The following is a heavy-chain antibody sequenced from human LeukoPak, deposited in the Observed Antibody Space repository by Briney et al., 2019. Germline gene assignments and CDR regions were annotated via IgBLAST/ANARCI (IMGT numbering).Heavy chain of an antibody. D-gene: IGHD3-22*01. V-gene: IGHV1-18*01. CDR1: GCTFTSYG. J-gene: IGHJ4*02. CDR3: ASANYYDSSGYYYFDY. Sequence: ASVKVSCKASGCTFTSYGTSWVRQAPGQGLEWMGWISAYNGNTNYAQKLQGRVTMTTDTSTSTAYMELRSLRSDDTAVYYCASANYYDSSGYYYFDYWGQGTLVTVSS. CDR2: ISAYNGNT.